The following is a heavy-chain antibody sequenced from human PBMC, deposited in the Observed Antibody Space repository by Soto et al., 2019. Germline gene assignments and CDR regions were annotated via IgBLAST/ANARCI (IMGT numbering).Heavy chain of an antibody. J-gene: IGHJ4*02. D-gene: IGHD3-22*01. CDR3: ARGRGYYDTVDY. CDR1: GYTFASYD. Sequence: GASVKVSWKASGYTFASYDINWGRQATGQGLEWMGWMNPNSGSTGYAQKFQGRVIMTRSTSITTAYMELTSLTSEDTAVYYCARGRGYYDTVDYWGQGTLVTVSS. V-gene: IGHV1-8*01. CDR2: MNPNSGST.